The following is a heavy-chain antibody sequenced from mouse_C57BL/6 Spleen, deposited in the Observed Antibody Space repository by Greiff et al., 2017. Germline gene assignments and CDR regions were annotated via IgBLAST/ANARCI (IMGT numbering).Heavy chain of an antibody. Sequence: VKLLESGPELVKPGASVKISCTASGYSFTSYYIHWVKQRPGQGLEWIGWIYPGSGNTKYNEKFKGKATLTADTSSSTAYMQLSSLTSEDSAVYYCTKCGYYVPYDFGCWGQGTTLTVAS. D-gene: IGHD2-3*01. J-gene: IGHJ2*01. V-gene: IGHV1-66*01. CDR3: TKCGYYVPYDFGC. CDR2: IYPGSGNT. CDR1: GYSFTSYY.